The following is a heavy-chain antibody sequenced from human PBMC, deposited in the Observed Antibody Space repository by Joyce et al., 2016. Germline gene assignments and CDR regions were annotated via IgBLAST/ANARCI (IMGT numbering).Heavy chain of an antibody. J-gene: IGHJ4*02. CDR1: GFTFSSYA. Sequence: EVQLLESGGGLVQPGGSLRLSCAASGFTFSSYAMTWVRQARGKGLEWVSGMSGSGDSTYYADSVKGRFTISRDNSKNTLYLQMNSLRAEDTAVYYCVKEEDIVVVPAASSYWGQGTLVTVSS. CDR2: MSGSGDST. V-gene: IGHV3-23*01. D-gene: IGHD2-2*01. CDR3: VKEEDIVVVPAASSY.